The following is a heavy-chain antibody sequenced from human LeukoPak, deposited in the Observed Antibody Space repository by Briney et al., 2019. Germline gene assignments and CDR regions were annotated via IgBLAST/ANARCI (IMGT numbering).Heavy chain of an antibody. V-gene: IGHV1-2*02. Sequence: ASVKVSCKASGYTFTGYYMHWARQAPGQGLEWMGWINPNSGGTNYAQKFQGRVTMTRDTSTSTVYMEPSSLRSEDTAVYYCTRDRTIFGVVAYYFDYWGQGTLVTVSS. CDR3: TRDRTIFGVVAYYFDY. D-gene: IGHD3-3*01. CDR1: GYTFTGYY. CDR2: INPNSGGT. J-gene: IGHJ4*02.